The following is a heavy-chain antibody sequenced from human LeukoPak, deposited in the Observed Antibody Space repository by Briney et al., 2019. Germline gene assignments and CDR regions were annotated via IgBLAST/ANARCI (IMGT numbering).Heavy chain of an antibody. CDR1: GFTFSSYW. V-gene: IGHV3-7*01. J-gene: IGHJ4*02. D-gene: IGHD3-22*01. Sequence: GGSLRVSCEASGFTFSSYWMSWVRQAPGKGLEWVANIKQDGSEKYYVDSVKGRFTISRDNAKNSLYLQMNSLRAEDTAVYYCARDSSGYYCVEDYWGQGILVTVSS. CDR2: IKQDGSEK. CDR3: ARDSSGYYCVEDY.